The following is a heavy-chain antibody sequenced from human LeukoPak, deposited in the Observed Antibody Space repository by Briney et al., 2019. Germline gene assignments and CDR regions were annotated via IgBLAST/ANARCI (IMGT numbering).Heavy chain of an antibody. CDR1: GFSFATSGVS. CDR2: IHWDDDQ. CDR3: VHSVLDYYDYSGHIY. D-gene: IGHD3-22*01. Sequence: SGPTLVKPTQTLTLTCTFSGFSFATSGVSVGWIRQPPRKALEWLAFIHWDDDQPYSPSLKSRLTITKDTSKNQVVLIMTNMDPVDTATYYCVHSVLDYYDYSGHIYWGQGIQVTVSS. J-gene: IGHJ4*02. V-gene: IGHV2-5*02.